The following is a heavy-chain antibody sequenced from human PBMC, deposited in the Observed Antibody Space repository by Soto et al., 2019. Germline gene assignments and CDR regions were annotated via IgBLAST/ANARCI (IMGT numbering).Heavy chain of an antibody. Sequence: SETLSLTCTVSGGSISSGGYYWSWIRQHPGKGLEWIGYIYYSGSTYYNPSLKSRVTISVDTSKNQFSLKLSSVTAADTAVYYCARDHLQRSPGGYYYCYLDVWGKGTTVTVSS. J-gene: IGHJ6*03. CDR1: GGSISSGGYY. CDR3: ARDHLQRSPGGYYYCYLDV. V-gene: IGHV4-31*03. D-gene: IGHD4-4*01. CDR2: IYYSGST.